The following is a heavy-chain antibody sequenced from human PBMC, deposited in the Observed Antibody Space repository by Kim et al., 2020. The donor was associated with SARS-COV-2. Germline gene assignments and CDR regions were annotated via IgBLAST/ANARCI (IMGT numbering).Heavy chain of an antibody. CDR2: SYHSGST. CDR3: ARVGVLWFWEFLLWFDP. J-gene: IGHJ5*02. D-gene: IGHD3-10*01. CDR1: GGSISSSNW. Sequence: SETLSLTCAVSGGSISSSNWWSWVRQPPGKGLEWIGVSYHSGSTNYNPSLKSRVTISVDKSKNQFSLKLSSVTAADTAVYYCARVGVLWFWEFLLWFDPCGQGTLVTVSS. V-gene: IGHV4-4*02.